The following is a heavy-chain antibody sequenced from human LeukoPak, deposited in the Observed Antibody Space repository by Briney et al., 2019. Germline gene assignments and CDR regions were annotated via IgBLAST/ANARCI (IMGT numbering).Heavy chain of an antibody. J-gene: IGHJ4*02. V-gene: IGHV3-30*02. CDR1: GFTFSSSA. Sequence: GGSLRLSCGASGFTFSSSAMHWVRQGPGKGLEWVAYIAHHGNNKYYADSVKGRFTISRDNSKGSLYLQMNSLGADDTAVYYCAKDGSWSCTDWGQGTLVRVSS. CDR2: IAHHGNNK. CDR3: AKDGSWSCTD. D-gene: IGHD2-8*02.